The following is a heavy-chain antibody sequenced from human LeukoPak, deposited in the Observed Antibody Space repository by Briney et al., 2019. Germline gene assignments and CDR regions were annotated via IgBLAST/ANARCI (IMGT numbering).Heavy chain of an antibody. V-gene: IGHV1-24*01. CDR2: FDPEDGET. D-gene: IGHD2-15*01. CDR1: GYTLTELS. Sequence: GASVKVPCKVSGYTLTELSMHWVRQAPGKGLEWMGGFDPEDGETIYAQKFQGRVTMTEDTSTDTAYMELSSLRSEDTAVYYCAIPTTLRPYYYYYGMDVWGQGTTVTVSS. J-gene: IGHJ6*02. CDR3: AIPTTLRPYYYYYGMDV.